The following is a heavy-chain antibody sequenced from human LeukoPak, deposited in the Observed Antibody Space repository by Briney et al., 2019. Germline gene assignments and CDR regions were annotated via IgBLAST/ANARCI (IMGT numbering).Heavy chain of an antibody. CDR3: AGPSLRFLEWLTPYYYYMDV. V-gene: IGHV3-30*02. J-gene: IGHJ6*03. CDR1: GFTFSNYG. Sequence: PGGSLRLSCAASGFTFSNYGMHWVRQAPGKGLEWVAFIRYDGSNKYYADSVKGRFTISRDNSKNTLFLQMNSLRGEDTAVYYCAGPSLRFLEWLTPYYYYMDVWGKGTTVTVSS. D-gene: IGHD3-3*01. CDR2: IRYDGSNK.